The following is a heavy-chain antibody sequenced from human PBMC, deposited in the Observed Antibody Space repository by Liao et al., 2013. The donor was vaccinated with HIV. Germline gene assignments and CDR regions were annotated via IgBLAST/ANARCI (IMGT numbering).Heavy chain of an antibody. CDR1: GGSISSRSYY. Sequence: QLQLQESGPGLVKPSETLSLKCTVSGGSISSRSYYWGWIRQPPGKGLEWIGIFYYGGNTYYNPSLKSRVTISVHTSKNQFSLKLSSVTAADTAVYYCATDYGFPSGHFDLWGRGTLVTVSS. V-gene: IGHV4-39*07. CDR3: ATDYGFPSGHFDL. D-gene: IGHD3-16*01. J-gene: IGHJ2*01. CDR2: FYYGGNT.